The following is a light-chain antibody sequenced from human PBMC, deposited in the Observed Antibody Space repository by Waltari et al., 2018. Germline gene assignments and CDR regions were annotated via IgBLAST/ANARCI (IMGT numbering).Light chain of an antibody. V-gene: IGKV1-9*01. CDR2: AAS. CDR3: QQLNSYRYT. CDR1: QGISNY. J-gene: IGKJ2*01. Sequence: DIQLTQSPPSLSASGGGRVTITCRASQGISNYLAWYQQRPGKAPTLLIYAASTLQSGVPSRFSGSGSGTEFTLTITSLQPEDFATYYCQQLNSYRYTFGQGTKLEIK.